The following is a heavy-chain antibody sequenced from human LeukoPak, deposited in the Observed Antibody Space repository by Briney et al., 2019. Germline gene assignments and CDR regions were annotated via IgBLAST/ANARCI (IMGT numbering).Heavy chain of an antibody. CDR1: GFTFSSYE. CDR2: ISSSGSTI. J-gene: IGHJ5*02. Sequence: GGSLRLSCAASGFTFSSYEMSWVRQAPGKGLEWVSYISSSGSTIYYADSVKGRFTISRDNAKNSLYLQMNSLRAEDTAVYYCARESSGYYYGIDPWGQGTLVTVSS. CDR3: ARESSGYYYGIDP. V-gene: IGHV3-48*03. D-gene: IGHD3-22*01.